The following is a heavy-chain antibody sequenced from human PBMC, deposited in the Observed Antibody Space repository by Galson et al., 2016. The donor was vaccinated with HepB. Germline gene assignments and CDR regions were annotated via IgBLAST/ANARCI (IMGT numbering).Heavy chain of an antibody. CDR3: AKDHPSGGWPAFES. CDR1: GFSVASFA. Sequence: SLRLSCAASGFSVASFAMNWVRQTPDRGLEWVAGINNGGNSYYADSVQGRFIVSRDISENTVHLQMNGLGAEDTALYFCAKDHPSGGWPAFESWGLGTLVTVSS. V-gene: IGHV3-23*01. J-gene: IGHJ4*02. D-gene: IGHD2-15*01. CDR2: INNGGNS.